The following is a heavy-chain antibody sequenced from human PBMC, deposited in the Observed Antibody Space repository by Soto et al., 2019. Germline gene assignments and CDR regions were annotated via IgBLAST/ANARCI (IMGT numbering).Heavy chain of an antibody. CDR1: GGSFSGYY. J-gene: IGHJ6*02. CDR3: ANYFDRADGMDV. Sequence: QVQPQQWGAGLLKPSETLSLTCAIFGGSFSGYYWSWIRQTPGKGLEWIGEINHSGSSNYNPSLRSRVTISIDTSKNQVSLKLSSVTAADTAVYYCANYFDRADGMDVWGQGTTVTVSS. CDR2: INHSGSS. V-gene: IGHV4-34*01. D-gene: IGHD3-22*01.